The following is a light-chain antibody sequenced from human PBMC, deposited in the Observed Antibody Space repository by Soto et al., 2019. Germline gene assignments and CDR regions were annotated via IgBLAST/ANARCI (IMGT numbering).Light chain of an antibody. V-gene: IGLV1-40*01. CDR2: GNT. J-gene: IGLJ3*02. CDR1: SSHIGAGYD. CDR3: QSYDSSLSGWV. Sequence: QSVLTQPPSVSGAPGQRVTISCTGSSSHIGAGYDVHWYRQLPGTAPKLLIYGNTNRPSGVPVRFSGSKSGTSASLAITGLQAEDEADYYCQSYDSSLSGWVFGGGTKLTVL.